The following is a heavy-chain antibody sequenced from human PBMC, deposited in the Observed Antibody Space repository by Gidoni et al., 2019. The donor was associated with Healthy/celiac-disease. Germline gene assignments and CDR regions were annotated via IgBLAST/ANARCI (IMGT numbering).Heavy chain of an antibody. V-gene: IGHV4-59*08. CDR1: GGSISSYY. Sequence: QVQLQESGPGLVKPSETLSLTCTVSGGSISSYYWSWIRQPPGKGLEWIGYIYYSGSTNYNPSLKSRVTISVDTSKNQFSLKLSSVTAADTAVYYCARHWGGFKYYYDSSPPYYFDYWGQGTLVTVSS. J-gene: IGHJ4*02. CDR2: IYYSGST. D-gene: IGHD3-22*01. CDR3: ARHWGGFKYYYDSSPPYYFDY.